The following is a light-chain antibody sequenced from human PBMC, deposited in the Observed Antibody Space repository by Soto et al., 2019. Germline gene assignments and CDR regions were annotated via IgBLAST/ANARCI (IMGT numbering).Light chain of an antibody. CDR3: CSYAPSRTLI. V-gene: IGLV2-23*01. CDR1: SSDVGTYNL. CDR2: EGN. J-gene: IGLJ2*01. Sequence: QSALTQPASVSGSPGESITISCTGTSSDVGTYNLVTWYQQHPGRVPRLILYEGNKRPSGVSSRFSASKSGNTASLTISGRQAEDEADYFCCSYAPSRTLIFGGGTKVTVL.